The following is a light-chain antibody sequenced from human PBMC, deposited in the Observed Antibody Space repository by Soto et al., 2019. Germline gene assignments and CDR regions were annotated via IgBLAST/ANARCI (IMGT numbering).Light chain of an antibody. CDR1: SSNIGAGYD. Sequence: QSVLTQPPSVSGAPGQRVTISCTGTSSNIGAGYDVNWYQHLPGAAPKLLIYTNGNRPSGVPDRFSVSKSGTSASLAITGLQAEDEADYYCQSYDSGLSGSVFGGGTQLTVL. CDR2: TNG. CDR3: QSYDSGLSGSV. V-gene: IGLV1-40*01. J-gene: IGLJ3*02.